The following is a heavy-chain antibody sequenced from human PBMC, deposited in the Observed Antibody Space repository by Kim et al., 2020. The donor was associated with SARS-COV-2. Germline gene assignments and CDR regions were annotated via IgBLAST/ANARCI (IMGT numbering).Heavy chain of an antibody. D-gene: IGHD3-10*01. CDR2: IGTAGDT. J-gene: IGHJ3*02. Sequence: GGSLRLSCAASGFTFSSYDMHWVRQATGKGLEWVSAIGTAGDTYYPGSVKGRFTISRENAKNSLYLQMNRLRAGDPAVYYCARGGGSGSYSGGAFDIWGQGTMVTVSS. CDR3: ARGGGSGSYSGGAFDI. V-gene: IGHV3-13*04. CDR1: GFTFSSYD.